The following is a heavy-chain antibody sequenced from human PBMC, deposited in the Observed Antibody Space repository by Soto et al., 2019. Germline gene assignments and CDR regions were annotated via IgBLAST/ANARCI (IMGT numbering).Heavy chain of an antibody. CDR1: GGTFSSYA. Sequence: EASVKVSCKASGGTFSSYAISWLRQAPGQGLEWMGGIIPIFGTANYAQKFQGRVTITADESTSTAYMELSSLRSEDTAVYYCASDWGSHYFDYWGQGTLVTVSS. CDR3: ASDWGSHYFDY. V-gene: IGHV1-69*13. D-gene: IGHD7-27*01. J-gene: IGHJ4*02. CDR2: IIPIFGTA.